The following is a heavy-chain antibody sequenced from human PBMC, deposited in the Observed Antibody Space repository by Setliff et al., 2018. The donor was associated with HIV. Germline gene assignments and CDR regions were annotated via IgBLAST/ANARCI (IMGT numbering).Heavy chain of an antibody. V-gene: IGHV4-39*07. CDR1: GGSISSGSYY. J-gene: IGHJ4*02. D-gene: IGHD3-10*01. Sequence: SETLSLTCTVSGGSISSGSYYWGWIRQPPGKGLEWIGEISHSGTTNFNPSLKSRVTMSVDTSKNQFSLTLTSVTAADTAVYYSTRGRFHRPHPRYSGSGSPRIQYFDYWGQGTLVTVSS. CDR3: TRGRFHRPHPRYSGSGSPRIQYFDY. CDR2: ISHSGTT.